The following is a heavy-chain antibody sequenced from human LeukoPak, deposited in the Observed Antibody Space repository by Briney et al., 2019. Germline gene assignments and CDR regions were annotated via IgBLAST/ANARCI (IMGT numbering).Heavy chain of an antibody. V-gene: IGHV4-39*01. J-gene: IGHJ4*02. CDR1: GGSISSYY. D-gene: IGHD3-16*01. CDR2: FHSGGST. Sequence: SETLSLTCTVSGGSISSYYWGWIRQSPGKGLEWIGTFHSGGSTYFSPSLKNRLTISVDTSKNQFSLRLSSVTAADTAVYYCARQVTFGYAHAYYFDYWGQGTLVTVSS. CDR3: ARQVTFGYAHAYYFDY.